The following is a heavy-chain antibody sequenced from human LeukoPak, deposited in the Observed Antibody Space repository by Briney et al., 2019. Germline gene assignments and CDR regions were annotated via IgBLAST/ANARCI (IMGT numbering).Heavy chain of an antibody. V-gene: IGHV4-34*01. CDR1: GGSFSGYY. CDR2: INHSGST. D-gene: IGHD3-22*01. J-gene: IGHJ4*02. CDR3: ARVGYYYDSSGYYRRAHYYFDY. Sequence: SETLSLTCAVYGGSFSGYYWSWIRQPPGKGLEWIGEINHSGSTNYNPSLKSRVTISVDTSKNQLSLKLSSVTAADTAVYYCARVGYYYDSSGYYRRAHYYFDYWGQGTLVTVSS.